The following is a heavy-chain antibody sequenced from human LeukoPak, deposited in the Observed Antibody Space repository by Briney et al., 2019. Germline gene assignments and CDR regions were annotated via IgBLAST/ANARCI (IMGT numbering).Heavy chain of an antibody. V-gene: IGHV1-8*03. CDR1: GGTFSSYA. CDR2: MNPNSGNT. CDR3: ARGRGPLWFGDLWYAFDI. J-gene: IGHJ3*02. Sequence: RASVKVSCKASGGTFSSYAISWVRQAPGQGLEWMGWMNPNSGNTGYAQKFQGRVTITRNTSISTAYMELSSLRSEDTAVYYCARGRGPLWFGDLWYAFDIWGQGTMVTVSS. D-gene: IGHD3-10*01.